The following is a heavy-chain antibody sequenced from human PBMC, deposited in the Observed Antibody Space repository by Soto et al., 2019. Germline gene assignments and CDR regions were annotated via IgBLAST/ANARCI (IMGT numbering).Heavy chain of an antibody. Sequence: SQTLSLTCVISGDSVSSNSAAWNWIRQSPSRGLEWLGRTYYRSKWHNDYAVSVKSRITINPDTSKNQFSLQLNSVTPEDTAVYYCARDKDISGWYLGYYYGMDVWGQGTTVTVSS. D-gene: IGHD6-19*01. CDR3: ARDKDISGWYLGYYYGMDV. CDR1: GDSVSSNSAA. J-gene: IGHJ6*02. CDR2: TYYRSKWHN. V-gene: IGHV6-1*01.